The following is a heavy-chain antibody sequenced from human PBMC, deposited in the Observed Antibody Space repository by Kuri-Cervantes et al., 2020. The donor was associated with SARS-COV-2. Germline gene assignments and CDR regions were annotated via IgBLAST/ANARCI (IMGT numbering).Heavy chain of an antibody. CDR2: IYTSGST. CDR1: GGSISSGSYY. D-gene: IGHD6-13*01. Sequence: SETLSLTCTVSGGSISSGSYYWSCIRQPAGKGLEWIGHIYTSGSTNYNPPLKSRVTISVNTSKNQFPLKLSSVTAADMAVYYCARGGNIAAAGTSYFYYMDVWGKGTTVTVSS. J-gene: IGHJ6*03. CDR3: ARGGNIAAAGTSYFYYMDV. V-gene: IGHV4-61*09.